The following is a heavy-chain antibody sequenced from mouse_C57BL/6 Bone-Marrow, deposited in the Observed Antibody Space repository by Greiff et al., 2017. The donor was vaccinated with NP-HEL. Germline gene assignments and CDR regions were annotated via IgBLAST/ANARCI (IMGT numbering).Heavy chain of an antibody. CDR1: GYTFTDYY. V-gene: IGHV1-76*01. Sequence: VQLQQSGAELVRPGASVKLSCKASGYTFTDYYINWVKQRPGQGLEWIARIYPGSGNTYYNEKFKGKATLTAEKSSSTAYMQLSSLTSEDSAVYFCARSPPQFITTGDYWGQGTTLTVSS. CDR2: IYPGSGNT. D-gene: IGHD1-1*01. J-gene: IGHJ2*01. CDR3: ARSPPQFITTGDY.